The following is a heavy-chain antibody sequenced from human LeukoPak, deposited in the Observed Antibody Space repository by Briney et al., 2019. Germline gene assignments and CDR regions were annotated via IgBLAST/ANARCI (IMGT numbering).Heavy chain of an antibody. CDR2: ISSSSSYI. D-gene: IGHD2-15*01. CDR1: GFTFSSYS. J-gene: IGHJ1*01. CDR3: ARGEYCSGGSCYRKEYFQH. Sequence: GGSLRLSCAASGFTFSSYSMNWVRQAPGKGLEWVSSISSSSSYIYYADSVKGRFTISRDNAKNSLYLQMNSLRAEDTAVYYCARGEYCSGGSCYRKEYFQHWGQGTLVTVSS. V-gene: IGHV3-21*01.